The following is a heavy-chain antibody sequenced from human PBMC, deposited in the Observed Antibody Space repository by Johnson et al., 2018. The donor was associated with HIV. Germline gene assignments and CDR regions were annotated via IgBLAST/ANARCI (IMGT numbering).Heavy chain of an antibody. Sequence: VQLVESGGGVVQPGRSLRLSCAASGFTFSSYGMHWVRQAPGKGLEWVANIKQDGSEKYYVDSVKGRFTISRDNAKNSLYLQMNSLRAEDTAVYYCARDPLTAARWGPMNGGAFDIWGQGTMVTVSS. CDR3: ARDPLTAARWGPMNGGAFDI. D-gene: IGHD6-6*01. J-gene: IGHJ3*02. CDR2: IKQDGSEK. CDR1: GFTFSSYG. V-gene: IGHV3-7*01.